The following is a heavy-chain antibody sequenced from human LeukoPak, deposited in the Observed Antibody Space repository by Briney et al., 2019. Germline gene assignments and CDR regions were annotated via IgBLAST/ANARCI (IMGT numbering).Heavy chain of an antibody. CDR1: GGSISSSSYY. CDR3: AREIPPGIAAAVEEY. Sequence: PSETLSLTCTVSGGSISSSSYYWGWIRQPPGKGLEWIGSIYYSGSTYYNPSLKSRVTISVDTSKNQFSLKLSSVTAADTAVYYGAREIPPGIAAAVEEYWGQGTLVTVSS. CDR2: IYYSGST. D-gene: IGHD6-13*01. J-gene: IGHJ4*02. V-gene: IGHV4-39*07.